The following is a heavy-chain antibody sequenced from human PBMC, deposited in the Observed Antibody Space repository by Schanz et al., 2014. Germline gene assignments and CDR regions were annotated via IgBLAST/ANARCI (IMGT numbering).Heavy chain of an antibody. CDR2: ITAYNGDT. Sequence: QVQLVQSGAEVKKPGSSMKVSCKTSGYTFSDYGINWVRQAPGQGLEWMGWITAYNGDTNYALKLQGRVTMTRDTSTSTVYMELSSLRSEDTAVYYCARDQSPYTNSSDVRYFDYWGQGSLVTVSS. V-gene: IGHV1-18*01. J-gene: IGHJ4*02. D-gene: IGHD6-6*01. CDR3: ARDQSPYTNSSDVRYFDY. CDR1: GYTFSDYG.